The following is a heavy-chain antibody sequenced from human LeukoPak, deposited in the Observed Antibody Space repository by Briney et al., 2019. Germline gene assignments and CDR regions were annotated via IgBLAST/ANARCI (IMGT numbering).Heavy chain of an antibody. Sequence: ASVKVSCKASGYTFTSYGISWVRQAPGQGLEWMGWISAYNGNTNYAQKLQGRVTMTTDTSTSTAYMELRSLRSDDTAVYYCARGRITIFGVVPRAFDYWGQGTLVTVSS. J-gene: IGHJ4*02. V-gene: IGHV1-18*01. CDR1: GYTFTSYG. CDR2: ISAYNGNT. D-gene: IGHD3-3*01. CDR3: ARGRITIFGVVPRAFDY.